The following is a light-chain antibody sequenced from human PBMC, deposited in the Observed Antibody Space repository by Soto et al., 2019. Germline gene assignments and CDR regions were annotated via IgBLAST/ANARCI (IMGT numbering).Light chain of an antibody. J-gene: IGLJ2*01. CDR1: SSDVGNYNL. CDR2: EGS. CDR3: CSYAGSTTFI. V-gene: IGLV2-23*03. Sequence: QSALTQPASVSGSPGQSITISCTGTSSDVGNYNLVSWYQQHPGKAPKLMIYEGSKRPSGVSNRFSGSKSGNTASLPISGLQAEDEADYSCCSYAGSTTFIFGGGTKLTVL.